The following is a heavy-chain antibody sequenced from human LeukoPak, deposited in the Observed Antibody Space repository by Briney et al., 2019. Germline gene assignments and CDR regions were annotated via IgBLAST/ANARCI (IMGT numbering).Heavy chain of an antibody. CDR2: IYYSGST. V-gene: IGHV4-39*07. J-gene: IGHJ5*02. CDR3: ARDVWDSSSWYGRINNWFDP. D-gene: IGHD6-13*01. CDR1: GGSISSSSYY. Sequence: KPSETLSLTCTVSGGSISSSSYYWGWIRQPPGKGLEWIGSIYYSGSTYYNPSLKSRVTISVDTSKNQFSLKLSSVTAADTAVYYCARDVWDSSSWYGRINNWFDPWGRGTLVTVSS.